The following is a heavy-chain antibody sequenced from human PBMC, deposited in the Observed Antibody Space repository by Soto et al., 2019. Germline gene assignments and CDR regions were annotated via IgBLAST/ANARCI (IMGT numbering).Heavy chain of an antibody. CDR3: ARVLLYSVGGRGWFDP. CDR2: IKQDGTKT. J-gene: IGHJ5*02. D-gene: IGHD2-15*01. CDR1: GFTFSLFW. Sequence: GGSLRLSCAASGFTFSLFWMSWVRQAPGKGLEWVANIKQDGTKTYYVDSVKGRFTISRDNAKNSLYLQMNSLRAEDTAVYYCARVLLYSVGGRGWFDPWGPGNLV. V-gene: IGHV3-7*03.